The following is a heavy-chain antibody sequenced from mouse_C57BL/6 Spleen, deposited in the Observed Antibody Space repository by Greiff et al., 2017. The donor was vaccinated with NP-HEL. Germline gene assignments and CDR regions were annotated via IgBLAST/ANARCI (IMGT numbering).Heavy chain of an antibody. CDR3: ASFYYYGRAYFDY. Sequence: QVQLQQSGPGLVQPSQSLSITCTVSGFSLTSYGVHWVRQSPGKGLEWLGVIWSGGSTDYNAAFISRLSISKDNSKSQVFFKMNSLQADDTAIYYCASFYYYGRAYFDYWGQGTTLTVSS. D-gene: IGHD1-1*01. V-gene: IGHV2-2*01. CDR1: GFSLTSYG. J-gene: IGHJ2*01. CDR2: IWSGGST.